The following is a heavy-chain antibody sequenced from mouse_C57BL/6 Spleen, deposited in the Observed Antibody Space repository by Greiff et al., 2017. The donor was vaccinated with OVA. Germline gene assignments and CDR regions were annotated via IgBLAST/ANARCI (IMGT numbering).Heavy chain of an antibody. D-gene: IGHD1-1*01. V-gene: IGHV1-50*01. CDR1: GYTFTSYW. CDR3: ARGLLRYYFDY. J-gene: IGHJ2*01. Sequence: VQLKQPGAELVKPGASVKLSCKASGYTFTSYWMQWVKQRPGQGLEWIGEIDPSDSYTNYNQKFKGKATLTVDTSSSTAYMQLSSLTSEDSAVYYCARGLLRYYFDYWGQGTTLTVSS. CDR2: IDPSDSYT.